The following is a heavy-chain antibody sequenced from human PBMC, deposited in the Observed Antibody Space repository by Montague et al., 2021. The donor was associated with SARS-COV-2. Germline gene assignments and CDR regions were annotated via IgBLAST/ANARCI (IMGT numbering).Heavy chain of an antibody. D-gene: IGHD5-18*01. V-gene: IGHV4-31*03. CDR1: GGSISTSGYY. J-gene: IGHJ4*02. Sequence: TLSLTCTVSGGSISTSGYYWSWIRQHPGKGLEWIGYISYSGSTYYNPSLKSRLTISVDTSENQFSLRLTSVTAADTAVYYCARAQYACSSYWILDYWGQGTMVTVSS. CDR2: ISYSGST. CDR3: ARAQYACSSYWILDY.